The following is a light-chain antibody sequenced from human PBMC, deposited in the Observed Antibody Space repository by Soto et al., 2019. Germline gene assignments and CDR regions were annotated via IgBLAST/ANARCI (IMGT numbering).Light chain of an antibody. Sequence: EIVLTQSPATLSLSPGERATLSCRTSQSVSIYLAWYQQKPGQAPRLLIYAASNRATGIPARFSGSGSGTDFTLTISSLQSEDFAVYYCQQYNNWPPAFGQGTKVDIK. CDR1: QSVSIY. CDR3: QQYNNWPPA. V-gene: IGKV3-11*01. J-gene: IGKJ1*01. CDR2: AAS.